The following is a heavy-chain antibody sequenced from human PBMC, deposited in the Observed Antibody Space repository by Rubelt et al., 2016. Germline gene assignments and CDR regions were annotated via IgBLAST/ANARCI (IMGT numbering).Heavy chain of an antibody. V-gene: IGHV3-49*03. Sequence: AMSWFRQAPGKELEWVGFIRSKTYGGTTEYAASVKGRFTISRDDSKSIAFLQMNSLKTEDTAVYYCARNGGSGSYPDFWGQGTLVTVSS. CDR1: A. CDR3: ARNGGSGSYPDF. J-gene: IGHJ4*02. CDR2: IRSKTYGGTT. D-gene: IGHD3-10*01.